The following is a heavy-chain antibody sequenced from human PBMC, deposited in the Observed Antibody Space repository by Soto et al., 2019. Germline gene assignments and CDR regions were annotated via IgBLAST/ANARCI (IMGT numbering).Heavy chain of an antibody. CDR1: GFTFSTFA. Sequence: GGSLRLSCAASGFTFSTFAMHWVRQAPGKGLDWVAVISYDGSNKYYADSVKGRFTISRDNSKNTLYLKMNSLRSEDTAVYYCARDPAGGSGHYYLFDDWGQGTLVTVSS. D-gene: IGHD3-22*01. J-gene: IGHJ4*02. CDR2: ISYDGSNK. V-gene: IGHV3-30-3*01. CDR3: ARDPAGGSGHYYLFDD.